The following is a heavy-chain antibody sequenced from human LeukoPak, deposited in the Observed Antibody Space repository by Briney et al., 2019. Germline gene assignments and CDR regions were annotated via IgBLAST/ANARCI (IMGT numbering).Heavy chain of an antibody. Sequence: QPGGSLRLSCAASGFTFSSYAMSWVRQAPGKGLEWVSAISGSGGSTYYADSVKGRFTISRDNSKNTLYLQMNSLRAEDTAVYYCAKVKGFGELSPSDAFDIRGQGTMVTVSS. CDR3: AKVKGFGELSPSDAFDI. CDR2: ISGSGGST. D-gene: IGHD3-10*01. J-gene: IGHJ3*02. CDR1: GFTFSSYA. V-gene: IGHV3-23*01.